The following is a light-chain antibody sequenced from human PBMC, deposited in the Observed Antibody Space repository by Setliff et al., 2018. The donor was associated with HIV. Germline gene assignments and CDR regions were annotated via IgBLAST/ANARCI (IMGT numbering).Light chain of an antibody. V-gene: IGLV2-14*01. J-gene: IGLJ1*01. CDR3: SSYTSNNLYV. Sequence: QSALTQPASVSGSPGQSITISCTGTSSDVGTYNYVSWYQQHPGKAPKLMIYEVSNRPSGVSNRFSGSKSGNTASLTISGRQAEDEADYYCSSYTSNNLYVFGTGTKVTVL. CDR2: EVS. CDR1: SSDVGTYNY.